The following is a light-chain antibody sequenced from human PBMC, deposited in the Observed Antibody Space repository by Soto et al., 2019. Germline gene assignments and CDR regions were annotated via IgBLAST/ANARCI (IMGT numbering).Light chain of an antibody. CDR2: AAS. Sequence: DIQMTQSPSSLSASVGDRVTITCRASQSISSYLNLYQQKPGKAPKLLIYAASSLQSGVPSRFSGSGSGTDFTLTSSSLQPEDFATYYCQQSYSTSVTFGQGTKVDNK. V-gene: IGKV1-39*01. CDR1: QSISSY. J-gene: IGKJ1*01. CDR3: QQSYSTSVT.